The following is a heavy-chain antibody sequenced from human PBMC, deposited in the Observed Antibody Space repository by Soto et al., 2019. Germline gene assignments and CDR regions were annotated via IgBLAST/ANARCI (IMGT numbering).Heavy chain of an antibody. CDR1: GYTFTSYY. CDR2: INPSGGST. Sequence: QVQLVQSGAEVKKPGASVKVSCKASGYTFTSYYMHWVRQAPGQGLEWMGIINPSGGSTSYAQKFQGRGTMTRDTSTSTVYMELSSLRSEDTAVYYCARELRFLEWLSPYYYYYMDVWGKGTTVTVSS. D-gene: IGHD3-3*01. J-gene: IGHJ6*03. V-gene: IGHV1-46*03. CDR3: ARELRFLEWLSPYYYYYMDV.